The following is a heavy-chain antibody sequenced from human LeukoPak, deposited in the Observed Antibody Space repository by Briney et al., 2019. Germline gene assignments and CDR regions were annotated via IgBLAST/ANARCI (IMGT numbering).Heavy chain of an antibody. CDR3: ARSRSGSYYVRDYYYGMDV. CDR1: GGTFSSYA. Sequence: ASVKVSCKASGGTFSSYAISWVRQAPGQGLEWMGGIIPIFGTANYAQKFQGRVTITADESTSTAYMELSSLRSEDTAVYYCARSRSGSYYVRDYYYGMDVWGQGTTVTVSS. CDR2: IIPIFGTA. D-gene: IGHD1-26*01. J-gene: IGHJ6*02. V-gene: IGHV1-69*13.